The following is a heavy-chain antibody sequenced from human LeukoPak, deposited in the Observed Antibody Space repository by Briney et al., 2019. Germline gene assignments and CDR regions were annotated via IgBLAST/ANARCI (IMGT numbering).Heavy chain of an antibody. CDR1: GYTFTNYG. J-gene: IGHJ3*02. CDR3: ARARRYSYGTDAFDI. Sequence: ASVKVSCKASGYTFTNYGITWVRQAPGQGLEGMGWISAYNGNTNYAQKFQGRVTMTTDTSTITAYMEVRSLRSDDTAVYYCARARRYSYGTDAFDIWGQGTMVVVSS. CDR2: ISAYNGNT. D-gene: IGHD5-18*01. V-gene: IGHV1-18*01.